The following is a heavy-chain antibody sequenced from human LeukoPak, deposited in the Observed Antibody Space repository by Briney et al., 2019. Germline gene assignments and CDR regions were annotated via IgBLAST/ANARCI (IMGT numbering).Heavy chain of an antibody. V-gene: IGHV3-21*01. Sequence: GGSLRLPCAASGFTFSSYSMNWVRQAPGKGLEWVSSITGSSSYIHYADSVKGRITISRDNAKNSLYLQMNSLRAEDTAVYYCARDLGELLGPYYYYGMDVWGQGTTVTVSS. CDR1: GFTFSSYS. J-gene: IGHJ6*02. D-gene: IGHD1-26*01. CDR2: ITGSSSYI. CDR3: ARDLGELLGPYYYYGMDV.